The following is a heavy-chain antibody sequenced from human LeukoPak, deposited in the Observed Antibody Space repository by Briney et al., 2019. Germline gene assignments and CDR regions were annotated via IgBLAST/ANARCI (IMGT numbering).Heavy chain of an antibody. D-gene: IGHD4-11*01. J-gene: IGHJ6*03. Sequence: GGSLRLSCAASGFTFSSYSMNWVRQAPGKGLEWVSYISSSSSTIYYADSVKGRFTISRDNAKNSLYLQMNSLRAEDTAVYYCAKSNSNYLGPPGTYYYYYMDVWGKGTTVTVSS. CDR2: ISSSSSTI. CDR1: GFTFSSYS. V-gene: IGHV3-48*04. CDR3: AKSNSNYLGPPGTYYYYYMDV.